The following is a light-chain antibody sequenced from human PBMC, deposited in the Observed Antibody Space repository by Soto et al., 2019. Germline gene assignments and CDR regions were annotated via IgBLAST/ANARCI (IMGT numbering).Light chain of an antibody. CDR2: GAS. Sequence: ETVMTQSPATLSVSPGERATLSCRASRSISSYLAWYQQKPGQPPRLLIYGASTRATGIPARFSGSGSGTEFTLTISSLQSEDFAVYYCQQYDDWPPAFGGGTKVEIK. CDR3: QQYDDWPPA. CDR1: RSISSY. J-gene: IGKJ4*01. V-gene: IGKV3-15*01.